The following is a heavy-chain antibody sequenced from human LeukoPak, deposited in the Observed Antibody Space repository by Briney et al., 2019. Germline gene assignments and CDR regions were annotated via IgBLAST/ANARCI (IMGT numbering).Heavy chain of an antibody. Sequence: PSETLSLTCTVSGDSITSSSYYWDWIRQPPGKGLEWIGDFYYSGSTYYNPSLKSRVTISVDTSKNQFSLKLSSVTAADTAVYYCARHRYYYDSSGYYYVEAFDIWGQGTMVTVSS. CDR1: GDSITSSSYY. V-gene: IGHV4-39*01. CDR3: ARHRYYYDSSGYYYVEAFDI. CDR2: FYYSGST. J-gene: IGHJ3*02. D-gene: IGHD3-22*01.